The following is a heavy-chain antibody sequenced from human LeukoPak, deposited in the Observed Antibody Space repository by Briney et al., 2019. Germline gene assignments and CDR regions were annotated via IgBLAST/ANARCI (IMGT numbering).Heavy chain of an antibody. V-gene: IGHV3-23*01. D-gene: IGHD3-22*01. CDR3: AKDMGSGYRYFDY. J-gene: IGHJ4*02. Sequence: GGSLRLSCAASGFTFSSYAMSWVRQAPGKGPEWVSVISGSGGSTYYADSVKGRFTISRDNSKNTLYLQMNSLRAEGTAVYYCAKDMGSGYRYFDYWGQGTLVTVSS. CDR2: ISGSGGST. CDR1: GFTFSSYA.